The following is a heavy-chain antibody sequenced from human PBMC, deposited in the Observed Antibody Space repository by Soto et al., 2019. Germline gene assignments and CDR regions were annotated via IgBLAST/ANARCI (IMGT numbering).Heavy chain of an antibody. V-gene: IGHV3-30*18. CDR2: ISYDGSSK. CDR1: GFTFSAYG. D-gene: IGHD1-26*01. CDR3: AKVTFSGDYYYSYGMDV. Sequence: QEKLVESGGGVVQPGRSLRPSCAASGFTFSAYGMHWVRQAPGKGLEWVTVISYDGSSKYYADSVKGRFIVSRDNSKNTLYLQMNSLRPEDTAVYYCAKVTFSGDYYYSYGMDVWGQGTTVTVSS. J-gene: IGHJ6*02.